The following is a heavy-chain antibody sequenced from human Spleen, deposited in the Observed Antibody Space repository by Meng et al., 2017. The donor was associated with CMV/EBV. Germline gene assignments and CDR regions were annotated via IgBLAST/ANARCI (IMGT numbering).Heavy chain of an antibody. J-gene: IGHJ6*02. CDR3: ARSVNLYYYYGMDV. Sequence: SVKVSCKASGYTFTSYYMHWVRQAPGQGLEWMGGIIPIFGTANYAQKFQGRVTITTDESTSTAYMELSSLRSEDTAVYYCARSVNLYYYYGMDVWGQGTTVTVSS. CDR1: GYTFTSYY. V-gene: IGHV1-69*05. CDR2: IIPIFGTA.